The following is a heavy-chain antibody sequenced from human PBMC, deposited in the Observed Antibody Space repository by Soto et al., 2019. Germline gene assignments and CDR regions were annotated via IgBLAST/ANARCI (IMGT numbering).Heavy chain of an antibody. CDR1: GFTFSTYS. CDR2: ISSSSSTI. V-gene: IGHV3-48*01. CDR3: AKDKLCSSSAGWFDP. J-gene: IGHJ5*02. D-gene: IGHD6-19*01. Sequence: GGSLRLSCAASGFTFSTYSMNWVRQAPGKGLEWVSYISSSSSTIFYTDSVKGRFTVSRDNSKNTLYVHMNSLRAEDTALYFCAKDKLCSSSAGWFDPWGQGTLVTVSS.